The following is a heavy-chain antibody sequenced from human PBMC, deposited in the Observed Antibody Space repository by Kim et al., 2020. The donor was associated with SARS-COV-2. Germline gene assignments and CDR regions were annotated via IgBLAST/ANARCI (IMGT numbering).Heavy chain of an antibody. CDR3: ARRGNCYGSGSYGCFDY. J-gene: IGHJ4*02. V-gene: IGHV4-59*08. D-gene: IGHD3-10*01. Sequence: LKGRVTISVDTSKNQFSLKLSSVTAADTAVDYCARRGNCYGSGSYGCFDYWGQGTLVTVSS.